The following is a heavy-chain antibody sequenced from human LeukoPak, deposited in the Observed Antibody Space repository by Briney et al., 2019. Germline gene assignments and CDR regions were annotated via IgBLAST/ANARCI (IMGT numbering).Heavy chain of an antibody. J-gene: IGHJ1*01. D-gene: IGHD6-13*01. Sequence: QSGGSLRLSCAASGFTFSSYWMSWVRQAPGKGLEWVANIKQDGSEKYYVDSVKGRFTISRDNAKNSLYLQMNSLRAEDTAVYYCAREYSSTWYRGPAEYFQHWGQGTLVTVSS. V-gene: IGHV3-7*01. CDR2: IKQDGSEK. CDR3: AREYSSTWYRGPAEYFQH. CDR1: GFTFSSYW.